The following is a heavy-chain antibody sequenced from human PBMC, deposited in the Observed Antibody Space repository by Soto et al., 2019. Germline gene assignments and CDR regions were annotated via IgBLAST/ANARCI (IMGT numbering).Heavy chain of an antibody. J-gene: IGHJ1*01. Sequence: ASVKVSCKASGGTFSGYAINWVRLAPGQGLEWMGGIIPVLGITNYAQKFQGRITIAADESTGTAHMDLRSLSSEDTAVYYCAKDPRSITGTTSTEDFQHWGQGTLVTVSS. CDR2: IIPVLGIT. V-gene: IGHV1-69*13. CDR1: GGTFSGYA. D-gene: IGHD1-20*01. CDR3: AKDPRSITGTTSTEDFQH.